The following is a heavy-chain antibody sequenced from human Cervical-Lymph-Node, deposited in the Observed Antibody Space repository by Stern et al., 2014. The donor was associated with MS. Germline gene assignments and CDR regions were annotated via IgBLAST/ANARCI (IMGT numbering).Heavy chain of an antibody. J-gene: IGHJ4*02. V-gene: IGHV4-30-2*01. CDR2: ISQSRST. CDR1: GGSISNGGYS. D-gene: IGHD6-19*01. Sequence: QVQLQESGSGLVKPSQTLSLTCTVSGGSISNGGYSWSWIRQPPGKGLEWLGYISQSRSTYYNPSLQSRVTISIDMSKNQLSLKLNSVTAADTAVYYCARGVAASAWGQGTLVTVSS. CDR3: ARGVAASA.